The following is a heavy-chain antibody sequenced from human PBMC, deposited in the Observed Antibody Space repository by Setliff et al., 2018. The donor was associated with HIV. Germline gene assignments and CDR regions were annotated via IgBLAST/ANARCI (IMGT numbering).Heavy chain of an antibody. D-gene: IGHD4-4*01. CDR3: ARWGYSRDGMDV. V-gene: IGHV3-48*03. CDR2: ISSSGSTI. CDR1: GFTFSSYW. Sequence: GGSLRLSCAASGFTFSSYWMHWVRQVPGKGLVWVSYISSSGSTIYYADSVKGRFIISRDNAKNSLNLQMNSLRAEDTAVYYCARWGYSRDGMDVWGQGTTVTVSS. J-gene: IGHJ6*02.